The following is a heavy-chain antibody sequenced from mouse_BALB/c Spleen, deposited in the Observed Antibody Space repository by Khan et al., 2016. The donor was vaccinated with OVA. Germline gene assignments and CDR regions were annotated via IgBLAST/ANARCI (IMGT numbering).Heavy chain of an antibody. V-gene: IGHV3-8*02. CDR3: ARSYGSWAMDY. Sequence: EVELVESGPSLVKPSQTLSLTCSVTGDSITSGFWNWIRKFPGNKLEYLGYISYSASTYYNPSLKSRISITRDTSKNQYYLQLNSVTTEDTATYYCARSYGSWAMDYWGQGTSVTVPS. CDR2: ISYSAST. CDR1: GDSITSGF. D-gene: IGHD1-1*01. J-gene: IGHJ4*01.